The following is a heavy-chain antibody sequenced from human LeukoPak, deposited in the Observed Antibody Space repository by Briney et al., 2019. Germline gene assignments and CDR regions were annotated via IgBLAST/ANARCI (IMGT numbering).Heavy chain of an antibody. CDR1: GFSFTDCT. V-gene: IGHV3-48*02. D-gene: IGHD3-9*01. CDR2: IRTTAEGAKYA. CDR3: ATDQRYAFDY. Sequence: PGGPLRLTCATSGFSFTDCTMIWVRQAPRKGLEWISNIRTTAEGAKYAYYADSVKGRVTISRDDGENTLYLHMNSLRDDDTAVYYCATDQRYAFDYWGQGILVTVSS. J-gene: IGHJ4*02.